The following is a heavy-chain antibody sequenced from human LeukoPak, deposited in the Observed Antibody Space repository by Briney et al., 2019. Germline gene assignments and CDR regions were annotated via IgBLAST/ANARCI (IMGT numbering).Heavy chain of an antibody. CDR2: ISGSGGST. V-gene: IGHV3-23*01. CDR1: GFTFSSYG. J-gene: IGHJ4*02. CDR3: AKTHSSGATVGGNDY. Sequence: RPGGSLRLSCAASGFTFSSYGMSWVRQAPGKGLEWVSAISGSGGSTYYADSVKGRFTISRDDSKNTLYLQMNSLRAEDTAVYYCAKTHSSGATVGGNDYWGQGTLVTVSS. D-gene: IGHD1-26*01.